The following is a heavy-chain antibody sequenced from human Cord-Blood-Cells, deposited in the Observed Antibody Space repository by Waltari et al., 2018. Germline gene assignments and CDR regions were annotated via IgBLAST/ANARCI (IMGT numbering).Heavy chain of an antibody. CDR1: GGTFSSYA. D-gene: IGHD1-7*01. J-gene: IGHJ6*03. CDR2: IIPIFVTA. V-gene: IGHV1-69*01. CDR3: ARAGLLGITATTFYYYYYMDV. Sequence: QVQLVQSGAEVKKPGSSVKVSCKASGGTFSSYAISWVRQAPGQGLAWMGGIIPIFVTANYAQKFQGRVTITADESTSRAYMELSSMRSEDTAVYYCARAGLLGITATTFYYYYYMDVWGKGTTVTVSS.